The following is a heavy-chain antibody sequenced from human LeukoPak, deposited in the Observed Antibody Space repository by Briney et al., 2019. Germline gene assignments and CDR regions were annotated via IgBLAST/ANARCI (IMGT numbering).Heavy chain of an antibody. CDR3: ASSSGSYPRYFDL. D-gene: IGHD1-26*01. CDR2: ISSSSSYI. CDR1: GFTFSSYT. J-gene: IGHJ2*01. Sequence: GGSLRLSCAASGFTFSSYTMNWVRQAPGKGLEWVSYISSSSSYIYYADSVKGRFTISRDNAKNSLYLHMNSLRDEDTAVYYCASSSGSYPRYFDLWGRGTLVTVSS. V-gene: IGHV3-48*02.